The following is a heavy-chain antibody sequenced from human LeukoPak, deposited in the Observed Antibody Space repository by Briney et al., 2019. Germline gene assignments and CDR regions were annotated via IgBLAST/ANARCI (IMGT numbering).Heavy chain of an antibody. J-gene: IGHJ4*02. CDR2: IYYSGST. D-gene: IGHD4-17*01. CDR1: GGSVSSGSYY. Sequence: PSETLSLTCTVSGGSVSSGSYYWRWTRQPPGKGLEWIGYIYYSGSTNYNPSLKSRVTISVDRSKNQFSLKLSSVTAADTAVYYCARVHTTVTTYYFDYWGQGTLVTVSS. CDR3: ARVHTTVTTYYFDY. V-gene: IGHV4-61*01.